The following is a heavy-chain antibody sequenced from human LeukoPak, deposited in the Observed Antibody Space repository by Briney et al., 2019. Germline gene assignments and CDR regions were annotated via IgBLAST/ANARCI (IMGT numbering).Heavy chain of an antibody. V-gene: IGHV3-23*01. J-gene: IGHJ4*02. CDR2: ISGSGGST. D-gene: IGHD1-26*01. Sequence: GGSLRLSCAASGFTFSSYAMSWVRQAPGKGLEWVSAISGSGGSTYYADSVKGRFTISRDNSKNTLYLQMNSLRAEDTAVYYCARVGWPAYEGATTFDYWGQGTLVTVSS. CDR3: ARVGWPAYEGATTFDY. CDR1: GFTFSSYA.